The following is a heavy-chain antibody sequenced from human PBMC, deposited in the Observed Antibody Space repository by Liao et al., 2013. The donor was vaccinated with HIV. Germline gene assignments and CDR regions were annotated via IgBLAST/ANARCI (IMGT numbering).Heavy chain of an antibody. CDR2: IYTSGST. V-gene: IGHV4-61*02. CDR1: GGSISSGSYY. J-gene: IGHJ6*03. CDR3: ARGQELSSGGPRYYYMDV. D-gene: IGHD2-15*01. Sequence: QVQLQESGPGLVKPSQTLSLTCTVSGGSISSGSYYWSWIRQPAGKGLEWIGRIYTSGSTNYNPSLKSRVTISVDTSKNQFSLKLSSVTAADTAVYYCARGQELSSGGPRYYYMDVWGKGTTVTVSS.